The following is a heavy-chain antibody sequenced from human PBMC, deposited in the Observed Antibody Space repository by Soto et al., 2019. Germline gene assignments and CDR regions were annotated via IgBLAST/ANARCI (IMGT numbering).Heavy chain of an antibody. CDR3: ARFNWYFDL. J-gene: IGHJ2*01. Sequence: QVQLQESGPGLLKPSETLSLTCTVSGGSISSHYWSWIRQPPGKGLEWIGYIYYSGSTNYNPSLKSRVTISVDTSKNQFSLKLSSVTAADTAVYYCARFNWYFDLWGRGTLVTVSS. CDR2: IYYSGST. V-gene: IGHV4-59*08. CDR1: GGSISSHY.